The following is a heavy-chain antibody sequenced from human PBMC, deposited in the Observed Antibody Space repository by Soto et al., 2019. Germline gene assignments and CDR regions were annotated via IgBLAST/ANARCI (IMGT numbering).Heavy chain of an antibody. V-gene: IGHV1-69*13. Sequence: ASVKVSCKASGGTFSSYAISWVRQAPGQGLEWMGGIIPIFGTANYAQKFQGRVTITADESTSTAYMELSSLRSEDTAVYYGASVPLSTVGSSGYYCDYWGQGTLVTVSS. J-gene: IGHJ4*02. CDR1: GGTFSSYA. CDR2: IIPIFGTA. CDR3: ASVPLSTVGSSGYYCDY. D-gene: IGHD3-22*01.